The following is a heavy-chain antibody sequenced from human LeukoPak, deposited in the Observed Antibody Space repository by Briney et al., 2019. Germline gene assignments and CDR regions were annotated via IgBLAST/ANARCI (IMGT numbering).Heavy chain of an antibody. CDR2: ISSSSSTI. J-gene: IGHJ4*02. Sequence: GGSLRLSCAASTFTFSLYSMNWVRQAQGKGLEWVSYISSSSSTIYYADSVKGRFTISRDNAKNSLFLQMNSLRAEDSAVYYCARDASDAAMVVWGQGTLVTVSS. D-gene: IGHD5-18*01. CDR1: TFTFSLYS. CDR3: ARDASDAAMVV. V-gene: IGHV3-48*01.